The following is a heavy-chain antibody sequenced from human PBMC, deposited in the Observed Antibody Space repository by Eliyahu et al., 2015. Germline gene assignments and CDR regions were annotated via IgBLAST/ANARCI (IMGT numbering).Heavy chain of an antibody. CDR2: ISLDGENK. CDR1: GFTFSXYG. V-gene: IGHV3-30*18. J-gene: IGHJ6*03. D-gene: IGHD2-15*01. Sequence: QVQLVESGGGVVQPGRSLRLSCAASGFTFSXYGMHWVRQAPGKGLEWVAVISLDGENKYYSDSVTGRFTISRDNSREMVYLQLSSLRPEDTAVYYCTKDVSSEDYYYYYMDVWGKGTTVTVSS. CDR3: TKDVSSEDYYYYYMDV.